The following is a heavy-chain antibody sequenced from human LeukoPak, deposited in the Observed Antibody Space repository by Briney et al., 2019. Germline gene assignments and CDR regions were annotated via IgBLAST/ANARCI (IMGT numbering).Heavy chain of an antibody. CDR3: ARLSGTGYFDL. CDR2: ISVGSDAT. V-gene: IGHV3-48*04. Sequence: GGSLRLSCAASGLTLSNYNMNWVRQAPGKGPEWISYISVGSDATYYADAVRGRFTISRDTAKNSLILQMNSLRAGDTALYFCARLSGTGYFDLWGQGTLVTVSS. D-gene: IGHD1-1*01. CDR1: GLTLSNYN. J-gene: IGHJ4*02.